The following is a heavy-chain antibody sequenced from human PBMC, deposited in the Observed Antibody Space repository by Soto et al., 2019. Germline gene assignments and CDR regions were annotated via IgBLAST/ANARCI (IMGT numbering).Heavy chain of an antibody. CDR3: ARDRGVAPPVAGNTHYYYMDV. J-gene: IGHJ6*03. D-gene: IGHD6-19*01. CDR2: ISAFNGNT. V-gene: IGHV1-18*01. CDR1: GYSFTNYG. Sequence: ASVKVSCKASGYSFTNYGVTWVRQAPGQGLEWMGWISAFNGNTHYAQNLQGRVTMTTDASTSTAYMELRSLRSDDTAVYYCARDRGVAPPVAGNTHYYYMDVWGKGTTVTAP.